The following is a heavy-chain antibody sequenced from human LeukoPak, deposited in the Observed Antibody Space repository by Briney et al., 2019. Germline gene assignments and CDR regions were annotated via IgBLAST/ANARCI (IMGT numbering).Heavy chain of an antibody. CDR3: ARGGYSYGKPDAFDI. V-gene: IGHV3-13*04. Sequence: GGSLRLSCAASGFTFSSYDMHWVRQATGKGLEWVSAIGTACDTYYPGSVKGRFTISRENAKNSLYLQMNSLRAGDTAVYYCARGGYSYGKPDAFDIWGQGTMVTVSS. CDR1: GFTFSSYD. J-gene: IGHJ3*02. CDR2: IGTACDT. D-gene: IGHD5-18*01.